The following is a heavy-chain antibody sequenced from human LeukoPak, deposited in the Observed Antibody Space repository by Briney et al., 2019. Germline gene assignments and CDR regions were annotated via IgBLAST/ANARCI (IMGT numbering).Heavy chain of an antibody. J-gene: IGHJ6*03. CDR2: IGGGGGST. CDR1: GFTFRSYA. D-gene: IGHD1-26*01. CDR3: AKTQAGGSRYYYYYMHV. Sequence: GGSLRLSCAASGFTFRSYAMSWVRQAPREGMEWLSAIGGGGGSTYYADSLKGRFIISRDISKSTLYLQMNSLRVEDTAVYYCAKTQAGGSRYYYYYMHVWGKGTTVTVSS. V-gene: IGHV3-23*01.